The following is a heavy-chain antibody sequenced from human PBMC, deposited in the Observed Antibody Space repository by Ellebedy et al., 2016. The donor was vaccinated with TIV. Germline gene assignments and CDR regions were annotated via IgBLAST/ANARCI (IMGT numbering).Heavy chain of an antibody. V-gene: IGHV4-39*07. J-gene: IGHJ4*02. CDR2: VFHRGRP. CDR3: ARTFTERLGGLATHWVLDY. Sequence: SETLSLTCSVSGGSITDTRSFWAWLRQPPGEGLEWLATVFHRGRPNYNPSLKSRVTISVDTSNNRFSLKLNSVTAADTAVYYCARTFTERLGGLATHWVLDYWGQGTLVTVSS. D-gene: IGHD5-12*01. CDR1: GGSITDTRSF.